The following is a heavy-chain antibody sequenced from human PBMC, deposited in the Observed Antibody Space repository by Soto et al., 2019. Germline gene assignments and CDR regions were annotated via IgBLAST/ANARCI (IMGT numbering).Heavy chain of an antibody. Sequence: QVQLVESGGGVVQPGRSLRLSCAASRFTFSSYAMHWVRQAPGEGLEWVAVISYDGSNKYYADSVKGRFTISTDNSKNTLHLQMNSLRAEDTAVYYCAKVHTAMLVNYYWFFDLWGRGTLVTVSS. CDR2: ISYDGSNK. J-gene: IGHJ2*01. D-gene: IGHD5-18*01. CDR1: RFTFSSYA. V-gene: IGHV3-30*18. CDR3: AKVHTAMLVNYYWFFDL.